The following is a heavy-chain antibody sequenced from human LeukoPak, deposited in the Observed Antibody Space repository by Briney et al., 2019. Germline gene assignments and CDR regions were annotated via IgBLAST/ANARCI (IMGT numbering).Heavy chain of an antibody. J-gene: IGHJ4*02. Sequence: ASVKVSCKASGFTDYYIHWVRQAPGQGLEWMGWSNPNSGGTNYAQKFQGRFTMTRDTSISTAYMELSRLISDDTAVYYCASGPSDLGSSSQYWGQGTLVTVSS. D-gene: IGHD6-6*01. CDR3: ASGPSDLGSSSQY. CDR2: SNPNSGGT. CDR1: GFTDYY. V-gene: IGHV1-2*02.